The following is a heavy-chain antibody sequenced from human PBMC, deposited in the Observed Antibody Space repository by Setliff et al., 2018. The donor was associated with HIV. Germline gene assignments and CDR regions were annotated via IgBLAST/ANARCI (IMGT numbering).Heavy chain of an antibody. CDR2: VYPDSNNI. J-gene: IGHJ4*02. D-gene: IGHD7-27*01. V-gene: IGHV3-48*01. CDR1: GFTFSDYP. CDR3: ATDLHWAFDY. Sequence: GGSLRLSCAASGFTFSDYPMNWVRQAPGKGLEWVSHVYPDSNNIDYTDSVKGRFTISRDNAKNSLYLQMNSLRAEDAAVYYCATDLHWAFDYWGQGSLVTVSS.